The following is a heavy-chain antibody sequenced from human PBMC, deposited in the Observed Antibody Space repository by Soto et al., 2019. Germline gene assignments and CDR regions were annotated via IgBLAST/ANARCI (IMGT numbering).Heavy chain of an antibody. Sequence: PGGSLRLSCAASGFTFSSYAMSWVRQAPGKGLEWVSAISGSGGSTYYADSVKGRFTISRDNSKNTLYLQMNSLRAEDTAVYYCAKGGIRYLDPKDYYYGMDVWGQGTTVTVSS. D-gene: IGHD3-9*01. J-gene: IGHJ6*02. V-gene: IGHV3-23*01. CDR1: GFTFSSYA. CDR3: AKGGIRYLDPKDYYYGMDV. CDR2: ISGSGGST.